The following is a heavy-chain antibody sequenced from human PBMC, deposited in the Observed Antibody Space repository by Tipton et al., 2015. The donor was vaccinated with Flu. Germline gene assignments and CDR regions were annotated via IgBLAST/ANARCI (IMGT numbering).Heavy chain of an antibody. CDR2: IYYSGST. CDR3: ARGEEVATIPGIPFDY. V-gene: IGHV4-59*01. Sequence: TLSLTCTVSGGSISSYYWSWTRQPPGKGLEWIGYIYYSGSTNYNPSLKSRVTISVDTSKNQFSLKLSPVTAADTAVYYCARGEEVATIPGIPFDYWGQGTLVTVSS. D-gene: IGHD5-12*01. CDR1: GGSISSYY. J-gene: IGHJ4*02.